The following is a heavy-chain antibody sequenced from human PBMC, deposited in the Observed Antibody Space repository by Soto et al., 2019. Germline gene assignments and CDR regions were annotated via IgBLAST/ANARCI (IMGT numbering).Heavy chain of an antibody. CDR3: ARENRRPMDV. Sequence: VSCKASGGTFSSYAISWVRQAPGQGLEWMGGIIPIFGTANYAQKFQGRVTITADESTSTAYMELSSLRSEDTAVYYCARENRRPMDVWGQGTTVTVSS. V-gene: IGHV1-69*01. CDR2: IIPIFGTA. CDR1: GGTFSSYA. J-gene: IGHJ6*02.